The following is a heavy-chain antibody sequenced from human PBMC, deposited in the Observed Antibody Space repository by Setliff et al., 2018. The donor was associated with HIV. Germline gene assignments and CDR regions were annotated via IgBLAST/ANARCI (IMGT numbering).Heavy chain of an antibody. CDR3: ARDVEHMMDV. CDR2: ISTYSDET. J-gene: IGHJ6*02. Sequence: ASVKVSCKASGYTFTSYGISWVRQAPGQGLEWMGWISTYSDETSSSQNLQGRLTMTTDTSTGTAYMELRSLRSDDTAVYYCARDVEHMMDVWGQGTTVTVSS. V-gene: IGHV1-18*01. CDR1: GYTFTSYG.